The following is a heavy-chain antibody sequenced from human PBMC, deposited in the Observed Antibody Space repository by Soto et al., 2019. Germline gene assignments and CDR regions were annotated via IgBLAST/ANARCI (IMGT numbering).Heavy chain of an antibody. J-gene: IGHJ6*02. CDR2: IYYSGST. V-gene: IGHV4-59*01. CDR1: GGPISSYY. Sequence: TLSLTCTVSGGPISSYYWSWIRQPPGKGLEWIGYIYYSGSTNYNPSLKSRVTISVDTSKNQLSLKLSSVTAADTAVYYCARGIGQEGEWGYYYYGMDVWGQGTTVTVS. D-gene: IGHD3-10*01. CDR3: ARGIGQEGEWGYYYYGMDV.